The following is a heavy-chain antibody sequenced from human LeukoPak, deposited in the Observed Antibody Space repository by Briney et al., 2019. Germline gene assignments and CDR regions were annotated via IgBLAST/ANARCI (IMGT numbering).Heavy chain of an antibody. CDR1: GGSFSGYY. J-gene: IGHJ3*02. CDR3: ARAGGYRHYAFDI. V-gene: IGHV4-34*01. D-gene: IGHD2-8*02. CDR2: INHSGST. Sequence: SETLSLTCAVYGGSFSGYYWSWIRQPPGKGLEWIGEINHSGSTNYHPSLKSRVTISVDTSKNQFSLKLSSVTAADTAVYYCARAGGYRHYAFDIWGQGTMVTVSS.